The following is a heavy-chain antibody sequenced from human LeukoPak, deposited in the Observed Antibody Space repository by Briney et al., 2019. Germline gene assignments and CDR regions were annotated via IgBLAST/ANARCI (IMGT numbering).Heavy chain of an antibody. V-gene: IGHV4-30-4*01. J-gene: IGHJ5*02. CDR1: GGSVSSVHQY. CDR3: ASGPVHNWFDP. CDR2: IYDSGST. Sequence: SQTLSLTCTVSGGSVSSVHQYWSWIRQTPGKVVEWIGYIYDSGSTYYNPPLKSRLTISLDTSKNQHSLKLSSVTAADTAVYYCASGPVHNWFDPWGQGTVVTVSS.